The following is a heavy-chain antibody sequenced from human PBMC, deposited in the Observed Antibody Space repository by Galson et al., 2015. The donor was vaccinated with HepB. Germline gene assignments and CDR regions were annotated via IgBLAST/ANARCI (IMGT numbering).Heavy chain of an antibody. J-gene: IGHJ6*03. CDR2: ISSSSSTI. D-gene: IGHD3-3*01. CDR1: GFTFSSYS. CDR3: AREYYDFWSGYYTGRKNYYMDV. Sequence: SLRLSCAASGFTFSSYSMNWVRQAPGKGLEWVSYISSSSSTIYYADSVKGRFTISRDNAKNSLYLQMNSLRAEDTAVYYCAREYYDFWSGYYTGRKNYYMDVWGKGTTVTVSS. V-gene: IGHV3-48*01.